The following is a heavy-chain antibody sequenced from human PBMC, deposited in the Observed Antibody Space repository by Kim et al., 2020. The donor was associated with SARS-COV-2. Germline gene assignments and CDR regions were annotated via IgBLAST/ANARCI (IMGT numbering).Heavy chain of an antibody. Sequence: GGSLRLSCAASGFTFSDYYMDWVRQAPGKGLEWVGRIRKKANSYTTEYAASVKGRFTISRDDSKDSMYLQMNSLKTADTAVYYCARPTGSGTYFTDFDSWGQGTLVTVSS. CDR2: IRKKANSYTT. CDR3: ARPTGSGTYFTDFDS. V-gene: IGHV3-72*01. J-gene: IGHJ4*02. CDR1: GFTFSDYY. D-gene: IGHD3-10*01.